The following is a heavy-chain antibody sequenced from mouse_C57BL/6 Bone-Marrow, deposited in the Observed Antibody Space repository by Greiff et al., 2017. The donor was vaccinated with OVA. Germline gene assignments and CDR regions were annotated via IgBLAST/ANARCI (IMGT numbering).Heavy chain of an antibody. V-gene: IGHV1-59*01. CDR3: AHYGSRLYLHY. CDR2: IAPSDSYI. J-gene: IGHJ2*02. CDR1: GYTFTNYW. D-gene: IGHD1-1*01. Sequence: QVHVKQPGAELVRPGTSVKLSCKASGYTFTNYWMHWVKRRPGQGLEWIGVIAPSDSYINYNQKFKGRATLTVDTSSSTAYVHLSSRTSEDSAVYYCAHYGSRLYLHYWGQGTSLTVSS.